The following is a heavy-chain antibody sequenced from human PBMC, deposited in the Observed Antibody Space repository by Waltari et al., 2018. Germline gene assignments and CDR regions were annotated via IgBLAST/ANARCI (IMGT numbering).Heavy chain of an antibody. Sequence: QLQLQESGPGLVKPSETLSLTCTVSGGSISSSSYYSGWIRQPPGKGLEWIGSIYYSGSTYYNPSLKSRVTISVDTSKNQFSLKLSSVTAADTAVYYCARQLEPPAVDYWGQGTLVTVSS. CDR1: GGSISSSSYY. V-gene: IGHV4-39*01. D-gene: IGHD1-1*01. CDR3: ARQLEPPAVDY. CDR2: IYYSGST. J-gene: IGHJ4*02.